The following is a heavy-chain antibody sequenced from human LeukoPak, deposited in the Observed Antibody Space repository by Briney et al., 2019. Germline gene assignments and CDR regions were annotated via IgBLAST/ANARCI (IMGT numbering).Heavy chain of an antibody. D-gene: IGHD3-22*01. CDR3: ARGRATYYYDSSGYNY. V-gene: IGHV4-34*01. Sequence: SETLSLTCAVYGGSFSGYYWSWIRQPPGKGLEWIGEINHSGSTNYNPSLKSRVTISVDTSKNQFSLKLSSVTAADTAVYYCARGRATYYYDSSGYNYWGQGTLVTASS. J-gene: IGHJ4*02. CDR2: INHSGST. CDR1: GGSFSGYY.